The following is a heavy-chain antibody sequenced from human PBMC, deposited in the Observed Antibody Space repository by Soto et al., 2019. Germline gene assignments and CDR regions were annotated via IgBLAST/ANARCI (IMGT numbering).Heavy chain of an antibody. Sequence: ASVKVSCKASGGTFSSYAISWVRQAPGQGLEWMGGIIPIFGTANYAQKFQGRVTITADESTSTAYMELSSLRSEDTAVYYCATIVGATTDGTFDYWGRGTLVTVSS. V-gene: IGHV1-69*13. J-gene: IGHJ4*02. CDR2: IIPIFGTA. CDR3: ATIVGATTDGTFDY. D-gene: IGHD1-26*01. CDR1: GGTFSSYA.